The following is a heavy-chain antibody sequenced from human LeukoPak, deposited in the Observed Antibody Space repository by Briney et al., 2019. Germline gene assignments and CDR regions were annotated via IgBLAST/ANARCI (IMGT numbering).Heavy chain of an antibody. Sequence: ASVKVSCKASGYAFISYDINWVREATGQGREWVGYMNPNSGNTGYAQKFQGRVTITKNTPITTAYMELSSLRSEDTAVYYCAREGFDYWGQGTLVTVSS. CDR3: AREGFDY. CDR1: GYAFISYD. V-gene: IGHV1-8*01. CDR2: MNPNSGNT. J-gene: IGHJ4*02.